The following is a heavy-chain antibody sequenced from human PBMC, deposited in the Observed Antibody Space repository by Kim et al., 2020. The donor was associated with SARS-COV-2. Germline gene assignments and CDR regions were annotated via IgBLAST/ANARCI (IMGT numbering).Heavy chain of an antibody. CDR1: GYTFSGYY. V-gene: IGHV1-2*06. J-gene: IGHJ4*02. D-gene: IGHD3-10*01. CDR3: ASRWFGESDFDY. Sequence: ASVKVSCKASGYTFSGYYMHWVRQAPGQGLEWMARINPNSGGTNYAQKFQGRVTMTRDTSISTAYMELSRLRSDDTAVYYCASRWFGESDFDYWGQGTLVTVSS. CDR2: INPNSGGT.